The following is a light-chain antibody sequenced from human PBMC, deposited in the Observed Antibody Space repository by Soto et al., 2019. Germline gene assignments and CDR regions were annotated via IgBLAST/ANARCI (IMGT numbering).Light chain of an antibody. J-gene: IGKJ2*01. V-gene: IGKV3-15*01. Sequence: ETGMTQSPATLSVSPGERATLSCRASQSVSSNLAWYQQKPGQPPRLLFYGASTRATGIPGRFSGSGSGTEFTLTISSLQSEDFAIYYCQKYNNCPPYTFGHGTKQDIK. CDR1: QSVSSN. CDR2: GAS. CDR3: QKYNNCPPYT.